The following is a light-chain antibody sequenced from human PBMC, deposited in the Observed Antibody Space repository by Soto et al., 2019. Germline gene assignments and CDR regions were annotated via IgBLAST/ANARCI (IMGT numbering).Light chain of an antibody. Sequence: QSVLTQSPSVSATPGQRVSISCSGSSSNIGSNTVSWYQHVPGTAPKLLIYSNDQRPSVVPGRFSGSKSGSSASLVISGIQSDDEADYYCETWDDSLNVVFGGGTKLTVL. CDR1: SSNIGSNT. CDR3: ETWDDSLNVV. V-gene: IGLV1-44*01. J-gene: IGLJ2*01. CDR2: SND.